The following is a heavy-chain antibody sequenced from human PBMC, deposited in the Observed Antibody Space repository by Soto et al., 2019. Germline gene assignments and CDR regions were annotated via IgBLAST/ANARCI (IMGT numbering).Heavy chain of an antibody. CDR3: ARGQGGSYYSAFDI. Sequence: ASVPVSCEASGYTFTSYDINWVRHATGQALEWIGCMNPNSGNTGHSQKFQSRVTMTRNTYISTAYMELSSLRSEDTAVYYCARGQGGSYYSAFDIWGQGTIVTVSS. V-gene: IGHV1-8*01. J-gene: IGHJ3*02. D-gene: IGHD1-26*01. CDR1: GYTFTSYD. CDR2: MNPNSGNT.